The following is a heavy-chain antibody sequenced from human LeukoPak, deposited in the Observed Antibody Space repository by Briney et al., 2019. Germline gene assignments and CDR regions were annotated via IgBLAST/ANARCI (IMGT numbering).Heavy chain of an antibody. CDR3: ARESGSRKNDY. CDR2: ISSGSSYI. D-gene: IGHD1-14*01. Sequence: GGSLRLSCAASGFTSSSYSMNWVRQAPGKGLEWVSFISSGSSYIYYADSVKGRFTISRDNAKNSLYLQMNSLRAEDTAVYYCARESGSRKNDYWGQGTLVTVSS. CDR1: GFTSSSYS. V-gene: IGHV3-21*01. J-gene: IGHJ4*02.